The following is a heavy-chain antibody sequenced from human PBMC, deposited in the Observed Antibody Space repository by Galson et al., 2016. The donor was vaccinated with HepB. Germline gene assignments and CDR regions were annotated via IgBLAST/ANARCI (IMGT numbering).Heavy chain of an antibody. CDR3: ARDRAMYNWNKAYYYYGMDV. V-gene: IGHV3-23*01. J-gene: IGHJ6*02. Sequence: SLRLSCAASGLTFSDYAMSWVRQAPGKGLEWVSAISGSGTNTYYADSVKGRFTISRDPSNTVYLQMNSLRAEDTALYYCARDRAMYNWNKAYYYYGMDVCGQGTTVTVSS. CDR1: GLTFSDYA. CDR2: ISGSGTNT. D-gene: IGHD1-1*01.